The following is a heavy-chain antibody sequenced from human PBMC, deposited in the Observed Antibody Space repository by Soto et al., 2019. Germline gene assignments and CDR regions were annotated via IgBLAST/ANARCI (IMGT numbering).Heavy chain of an antibody. J-gene: IGHJ5*02. Sequence: KGLEWSGDIYHSGSTYYNPSLKSRVTLSVDRSKNQFSLKLSSVTAADTAVYYFARVHSPWGQRTLLGVSS. CDR2: IYHSGST. V-gene: IGHV4-30-2*01. CDR3: ARVHSP.